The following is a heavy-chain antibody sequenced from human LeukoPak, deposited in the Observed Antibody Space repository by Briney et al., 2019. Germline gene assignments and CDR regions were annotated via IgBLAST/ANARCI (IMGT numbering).Heavy chain of an antibody. CDR3: AKEPREYCSSTSCPNWFDS. CDR1: GFSFSTYA. J-gene: IGHJ5*01. CDR2: INSNGGST. Sequence: PGGSLRLSCAASGFSFSTYAMSWVRQAPGKGLEWVSGINSNGGSTYYAASAKGRFTISRDNSKNTLYLQMSSLRAEDTAIYYCAKEPREYCSSTSCPNWFDSWGQGTLVTVSS. V-gene: IGHV3-23*01. D-gene: IGHD2-2*01.